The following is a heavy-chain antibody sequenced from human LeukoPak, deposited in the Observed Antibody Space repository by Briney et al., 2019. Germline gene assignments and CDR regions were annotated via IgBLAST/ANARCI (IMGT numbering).Heavy chain of an antibody. V-gene: IGHV3-30*04. CDR1: GFTFSRHP. CDR3: AKRSAESSGYFDY. Sequence: GGSLRLSCAASGFTFSRHPMHWVRQAPGKGLEWVAVIVYGGSEKYYKESVKGRFTISRDNSKNTLYLQMDSLRPEDTGVYYCAKRSAESSGYFDYWGQGTLVTVSS. D-gene: IGHD6-19*01. CDR2: IVYGGSEK. J-gene: IGHJ4*02.